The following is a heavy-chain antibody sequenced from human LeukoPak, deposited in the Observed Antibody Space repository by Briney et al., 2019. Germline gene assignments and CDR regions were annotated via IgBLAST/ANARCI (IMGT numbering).Heavy chain of an antibody. Sequence: GGSLRLSCVLSGLTFSDAWMSWVRQVPGKGLEWVGRIRNDRITDYAAPVQGRFSISRDNSKNTFYLQMNSLRTEDTGMYFCTWMATIFTVDYWGQGTLVTVSS. CDR2: IRNDRIT. CDR1: GLTFSDAW. CDR3: TWMATIFTVDY. D-gene: IGHD5-12*01. J-gene: IGHJ4*02. V-gene: IGHV3-15*01.